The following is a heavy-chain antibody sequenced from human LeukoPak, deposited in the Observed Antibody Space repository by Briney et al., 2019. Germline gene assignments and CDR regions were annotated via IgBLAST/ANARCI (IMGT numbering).Heavy chain of an antibody. Sequence: SVKVSCKASGGTFSSYAISWVRQAPGQGLEWMGGIIPIFGTANYAQKFRGRVTITTDESTSTAYMELSSLRSEDTAVYYCARDALDVFDIWGQGTMVTVSS. CDR2: IIPIFGTA. CDR1: GGTFSSYA. J-gene: IGHJ3*02. CDR3: ARDALDVFDI. V-gene: IGHV1-69*05.